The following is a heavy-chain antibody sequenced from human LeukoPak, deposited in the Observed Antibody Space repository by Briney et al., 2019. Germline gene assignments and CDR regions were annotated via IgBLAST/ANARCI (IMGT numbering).Heavy chain of an antibody. CDR3: ARAEAAGDNRGGYYYYYMDV. J-gene: IGHJ6*03. V-gene: IGHV3-23*01. CDR1: GFTFSAYG. Sequence: GGSLRLSCAGSGFTFSAYGMSWVRQAPGKGLEWVSSISASGATTYLAGAVKGRFTITRDHSDNTLSLQMNSLRGDDTAVYYCARAEAAGDNRGGYYYYYMDVWGKGTTVTVSS. CDR2: ISASGATT. D-gene: IGHD6-25*01.